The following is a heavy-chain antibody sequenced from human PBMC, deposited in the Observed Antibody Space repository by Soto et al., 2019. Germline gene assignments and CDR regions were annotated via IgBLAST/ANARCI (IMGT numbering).Heavy chain of an antibody. D-gene: IGHD4-17*01. J-gene: IGHJ4*02. V-gene: IGHV4-59*11. Sequence: SETLSLTCTVSGGSISSHYWGWIRQPPGRGLEYIGYIYYSGRTDYNPSLSSRVTISLDTSRSQFSMKLTSLTAADTAVYYCARAIGDHPFDFWGQGTLVTVSS. CDR1: GGSISSHY. CDR3: ARAIGDHPFDF. CDR2: IYYSGRT.